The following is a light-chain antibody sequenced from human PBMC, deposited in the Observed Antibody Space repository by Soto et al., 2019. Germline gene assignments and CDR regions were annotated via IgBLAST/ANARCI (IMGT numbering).Light chain of an antibody. Sequence: DILMNQSPSTLSASVGDRVTITGRASQSISTWLAWYQQKPGKAPKLLIYDASSLDSGVPSKFSGSRTWTEFPLTISSLQPGEFATYYCQQYNSYGTFGQGTKVEIK. CDR2: DAS. V-gene: IGKV1-5*01. CDR1: QSISTW. J-gene: IGKJ1*01. CDR3: QQYNSYGT.